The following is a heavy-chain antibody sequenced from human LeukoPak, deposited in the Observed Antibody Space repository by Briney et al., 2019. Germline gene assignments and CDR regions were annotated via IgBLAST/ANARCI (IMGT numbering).Heavy chain of an antibody. V-gene: IGHV3-48*02. D-gene: IGHD5-18*01. CDR2: IKSSSSTI. CDR1: GSTFSSYS. CDR3: ARDPGYTGRFEY. Sequence: GGSLRLSCVASGSTFSSYSMNWVRQAPGKGLEWVSYIKSSSSTIYYADSVKGRFTISRDNAKNSLYLQMNSLRDEDTAVYYCARDPGYTGRFEYWGQGTLVTVSS. J-gene: IGHJ4*02.